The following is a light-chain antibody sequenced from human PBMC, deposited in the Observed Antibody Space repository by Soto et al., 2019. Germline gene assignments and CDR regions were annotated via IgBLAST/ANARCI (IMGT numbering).Light chain of an antibody. CDR2: DAS. CDR1: QNINAW. V-gene: IGKV1-39*01. Sequence: DIHMTQSPSSLSVSVGDRVTITCRTSQNINAWLAWYQQRPGQAPKLLIYDASTVQSGVPSRFRGSGYGTDFALTITSLQPEDFAIYYCQQSYNSPPITFGQGTRLEI. J-gene: IGKJ5*01. CDR3: QQSYNSPPIT.